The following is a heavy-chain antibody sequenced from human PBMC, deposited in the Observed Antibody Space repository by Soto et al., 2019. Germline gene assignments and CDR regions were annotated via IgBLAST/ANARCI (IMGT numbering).Heavy chain of an antibody. CDR3: VCVSLLGSFIAAHRLWDFDY. D-gene: IGHD6-13*01. CDR1: GFTFSSYG. J-gene: IGHJ4*02. V-gene: IGHV3-33*01. Sequence: QVQLVESGGGVVQPGRSLRLSCAASGFTFSSYGMHWVRQAPGKGLEWVAVIWYDGSNKYYADSVKCRFTISRDNSKNTLYLQMNSLRAEDTAVYFCVCVSLLGSFIAAHRLWDFDYCGQGTLVTVSS. CDR2: IWYDGSNK.